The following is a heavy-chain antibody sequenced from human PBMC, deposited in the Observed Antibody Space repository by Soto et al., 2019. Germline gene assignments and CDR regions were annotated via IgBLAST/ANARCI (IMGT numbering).Heavy chain of an antibody. D-gene: IGHD1-26*01. CDR3: AKVPGRVAGFPPFPNWFDP. V-gene: IGHV3-23*01. CDR1: GFTFSSYA. Sequence: EVQLLESGGGLVQPGGSLRLSCAASGFTFSSYAMSWVRQAPGKGLEWVSAISGSGGSTYYADSVKGRFTISRDNSKNTLYLQMNSLRAEDTAVYYCAKVPGRVAGFPPFPNWFDPWGQGTLVTVSS. J-gene: IGHJ5*02. CDR2: ISGSGGST.